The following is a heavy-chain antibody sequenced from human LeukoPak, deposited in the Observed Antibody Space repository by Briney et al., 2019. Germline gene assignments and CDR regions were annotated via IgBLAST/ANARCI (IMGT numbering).Heavy chain of an antibody. D-gene: IGHD1-1*01. CDR3: SKKGQADNDGKPD. V-gene: IGHV3-23*01. Sequence: HPGGSLRLSCAASGFTFSSYAMSWVRQAPGKGLECVSSISRGGAYTYYADSVKGRFTISRDDSRNTLYLQMNSLRAEDTAVYYCSKKGQADNDGKPDWGQGTLVTVSS. CDR2: ISRGGAYT. J-gene: IGHJ4*02. CDR1: GFTFSSYA.